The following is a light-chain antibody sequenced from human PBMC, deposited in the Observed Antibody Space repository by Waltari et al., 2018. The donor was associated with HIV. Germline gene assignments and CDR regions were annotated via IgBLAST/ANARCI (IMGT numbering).Light chain of an antibody. CDR2: EVT. CDR1: SSDIRYYDY. J-gene: IGLJ2*01. Sequence: QSALTQPASVSGSPGQSIVLPCTGSSSDIRYYDYVSWYHQYPGQAPKALIYEVTSRPSGTSSRFSGSKSATTAFLAISKLQTDDEADYFCSSYTRRGTVVFGGGTRLTVL. CDR3: SSYTRRGTVV. V-gene: IGLV2-14*01.